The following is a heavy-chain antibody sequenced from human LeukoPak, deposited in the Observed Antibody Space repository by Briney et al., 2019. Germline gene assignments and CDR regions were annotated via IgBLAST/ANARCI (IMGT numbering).Heavy chain of an antibody. CDR1: GFTFSSYA. CDR3: AKDTSIGRYCTNGVCSPFDY. CDR2: ISDTGATT. J-gene: IGHJ4*02. Sequence: PGGSLRLSCAGSGFTFSSYAMSWVRQAPGKGLEWVSAISDTGATTYDADSVKGRFTISRDNSRSTLYLQMNSLRAEDTALCYCAKDTSIGRYCTNGVCSPFDYLSQGTLVTVSS. V-gene: IGHV3-23*01. D-gene: IGHD2-8*01.